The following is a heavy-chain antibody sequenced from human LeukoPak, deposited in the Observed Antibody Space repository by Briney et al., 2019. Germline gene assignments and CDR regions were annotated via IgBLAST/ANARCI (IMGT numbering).Heavy chain of an antibody. Sequence: PSGTLSLTCTVSVGSISTTSYYWGWIRQPPGKGLEWIGSIYYGGSTYYSPSLKSRVTISLDTSKHQFSLKLSSVTAADTAVYYCSFNLGSGSYAFDIWGQGTMDTVSS. CDR1: VGSISTTSYY. CDR3: SFNLGSGSYAFDI. J-gene: IGHJ3*02. CDR2: IYYGGST. D-gene: IGHD3-10*01. V-gene: IGHV4-39*07.